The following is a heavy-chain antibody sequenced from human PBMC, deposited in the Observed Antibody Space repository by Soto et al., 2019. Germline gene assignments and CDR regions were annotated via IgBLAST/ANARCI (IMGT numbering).Heavy chain of an antibody. CDR3: ARHLTRHCRPGSCWSWLDT. CDR2: INPNSGGT. Sequence: ASVKVSCKASGYTFTGYYMHWVRQAPGQGLEWMGWINPNSGGTNYAQKFQGRVTMTRDTSISTAYMELSRLRSDDTAVYYCARHLTRHCRPGSCWSWLDTWGQGTLVTVSS. V-gene: IGHV1-2*02. CDR1: GYTFTGYY. J-gene: IGHJ5*02. D-gene: IGHD2-15*01.